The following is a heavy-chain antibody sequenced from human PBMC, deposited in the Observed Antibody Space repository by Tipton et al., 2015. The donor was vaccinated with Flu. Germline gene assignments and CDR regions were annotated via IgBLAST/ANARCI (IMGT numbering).Heavy chain of an antibody. V-gene: IGHV1-69*18. J-gene: IGHJ3*02. CDR3: ARGVIYYDSSGPITDAFDI. CDR1: GGTFSSYA. Sequence: QLVQSGAEVKKPGSSVKVSCKASGGTFSSYAISWVRQAPGQGLEWMGRIIPIFGTANYAQKFQGRVTITADESTSTAYMELSSLRSEDTAVYYCARGVIYYDSSGPITDAFDIWGQGTMVTVSS. CDR2: IIPIFGTA. D-gene: IGHD3-22*01.